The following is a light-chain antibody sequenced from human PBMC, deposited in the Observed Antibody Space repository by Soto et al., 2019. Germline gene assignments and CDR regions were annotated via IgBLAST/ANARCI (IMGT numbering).Light chain of an antibody. V-gene: IGLV1-40*01. CDR2: GNS. J-gene: IGLJ2*01. Sequence: QSVLTQPPSVSGAPGQRVTISCTGSSSNIGAHYDVHWYQQLPGTAPKLLIYGNSNRPSGVPDRFSGSKSGTSASLAISGLRSEDEADFYCATWDDSLSVVVFGGGTQLTVL. CDR3: ATWDDSLSVVV. CDR1: SSNIGAHYD.